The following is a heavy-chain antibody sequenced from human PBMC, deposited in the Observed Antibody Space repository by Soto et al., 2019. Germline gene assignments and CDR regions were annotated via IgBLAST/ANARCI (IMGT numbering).Heavy chain of an antibody. Sequence: ASVKVSCKASGYTFTSYDINWVRQATGQGLEWMGWMNPNSGNTGYAQKFQGRVTMTRNTSISTAYMELSSLRSEDTAVYYRARGLYGDYHYYYYMDVWGKGTTVTVSS. J-gene: IGHJ6*03. CDR2: MNPNSGNT. CDR1: GYTFTSYD. V-gene: IGHV1-8*01. D-gene: IGHD4-17*01. CDR3: ARGLYGDYHYYYYMDV.